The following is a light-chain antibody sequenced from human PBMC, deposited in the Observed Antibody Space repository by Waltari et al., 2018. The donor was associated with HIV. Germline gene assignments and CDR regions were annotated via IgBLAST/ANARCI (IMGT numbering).Light chain of an antibody. CDR3: QQRSNWPPGGAYT. V-gene: IGKV3-11*01. CDR2: DAS. Sequence: EIVLTQSPATLSLSPGDRATLSCRASQRVRSYLAWYQPKPGQAPRLLIYDASDRATGTPARFSGSGSGTDFTLTISSLEPEDFAVYYCQQRSNWPPGGAYTFGQGTKLEIK. CDR1: QRVRSY. J-gene: IGKJ2*01.